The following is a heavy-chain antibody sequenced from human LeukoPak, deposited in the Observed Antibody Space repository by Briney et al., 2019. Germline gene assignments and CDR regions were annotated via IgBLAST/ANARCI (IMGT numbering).Heavy chain of an antibody. D-gene: IGHD3-10*01. CDR2: IYYSGST. Sequence: SETLSLTCTVSGGSISSSSYYWGWIRQPPGKGLEWIGSIYYSGSTYYNPSLRSRVAISVDTSKNQFSLRLSSVTAPDTAVYYCARRSRSGFFDYWGQGTLVTVSS. V-gene: IGHV4-39*01. CDR1: GGSISSSSYY. J-gene: IGHJ4*02. CDR3: ARRSRSGFFDY.